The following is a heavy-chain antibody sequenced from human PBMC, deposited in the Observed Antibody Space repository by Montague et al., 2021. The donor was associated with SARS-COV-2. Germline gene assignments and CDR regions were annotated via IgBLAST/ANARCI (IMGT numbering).Heavy chain of an antibody. V-gene: IGHV4-34*01. Sequence: SETLSLTCGVFSGSLSGYYWAWIRQSPGQGLMWIGEINHDGRANYNPSLRSRVTISVDTSKNQFSLQLRSVTAADTAVYYCAKIEWWVPIRGTWGGMDVWGQGTTVTVSS. CDR1: SGSLSGYY. D-gene: IGHD1-1*01. CDR3: AKIEWWVPIRGTWGGMDV. CDR2: INHDGRA. J-gene: IGHJ6*02.